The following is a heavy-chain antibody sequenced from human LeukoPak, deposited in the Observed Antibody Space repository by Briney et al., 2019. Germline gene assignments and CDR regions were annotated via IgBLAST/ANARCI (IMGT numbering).Heavy chain of an antibody. J-gene: IGHJ3*02. V-gene: IGHV4-39*01. CDR2: IYYRGNT. D-gene: IGHD3-22*01. Sequence: SETLSLTCSVSRASINSSDYCWGWVRQPPGKGLEWIGTIYYRGNTYYNPSLKSRVTISVDTSKNQFSLKLSSATAADTAVYYCAESSGYLGDDVFDSWVQGTLVTVSS. CDR1: RASINSSDYC. CDR3: AESSGYLGDDVFDS.